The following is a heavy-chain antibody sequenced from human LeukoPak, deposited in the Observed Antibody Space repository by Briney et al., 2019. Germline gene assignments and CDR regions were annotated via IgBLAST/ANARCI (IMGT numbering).Heavy chain of an antibody. Sequence: PGGSLRLSCAASGFTVSSNYMSWVRQAPGKGLEWVSVIYSGGSAYYTDSVKGRFTISRDNSKNTLYLQMNSLRAEDTAVYYCARSYDFWSYGMDVWGQGTTVTVSS. CDR2: IYSGGSA. V-gene: IGHV3-53*01. D-gene: IGHD3-3*01. CDR3: ARSYDFWSYGMDV. CDR1: GFTVSSNY. J-gene: IGHJ6*02.